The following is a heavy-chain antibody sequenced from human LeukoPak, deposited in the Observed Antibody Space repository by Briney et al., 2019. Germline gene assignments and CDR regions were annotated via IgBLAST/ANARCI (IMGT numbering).Heavy chain of an antibody. CDR1: GFPFSSYS. Sequence: GGSLRLSCAASGFPFSSYSMNWVRQAPGKGLEWVSSISSSSSYIYYADSVKGRFTISRDNAKNSLYLQMNSLRAEDTAVYYCARSWVTWNDRYYFDYWGQGTLVTVSS. CDR2: ISSSSSYI. V-gene: IGHV3-21*01. CDR3: ARSWVTWNDRYYFDY. J-gene: IGHJ4*02. D-gene: IGHD1-1*01.